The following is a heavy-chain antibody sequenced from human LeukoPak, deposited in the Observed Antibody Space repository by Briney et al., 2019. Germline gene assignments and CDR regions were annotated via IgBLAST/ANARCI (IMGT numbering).Heavy chain of an antibody. V-gene: IGHV4-59*12. CDR1: GGSISTYY. CDR2: IYYSGST. CDR3: ARGAAVAGTLDY. J-gene: IGHJ4*02. Sequence: SETLSFTCSVSGGSISTYYWSWIRQPPGKGLEWIGYIYYSGSTNYNPSLKSRVTISVDTSKNQFSLKLSSVTAADTAVYYCARGAAVAGTLDYWGQGTLVTVSS. D-gene: IGHD6-19*01.